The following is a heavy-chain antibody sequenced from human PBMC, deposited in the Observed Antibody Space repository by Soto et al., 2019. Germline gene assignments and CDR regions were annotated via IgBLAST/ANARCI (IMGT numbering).Heavy chain of an antibody. Sequence: ALVKGSWKASGYNFDPFVLYWGRQSTEHGLEWMGLMNPNSGKTGYAQELRGRVTITRKTSNNTAYIEMTSLTPHATGVYYCAGGNFRYSGQGTLVTVSS. CDR1: GYNFDPFV. CDR2: MNPNSGKT. V-gene: IGHV1-8*02. CDR3: AGGNFRY. J-gene: IGHJ4*02.